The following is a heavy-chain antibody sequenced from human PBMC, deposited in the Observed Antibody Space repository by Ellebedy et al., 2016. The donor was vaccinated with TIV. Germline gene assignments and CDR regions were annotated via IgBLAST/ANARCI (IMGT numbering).Heavy chain of an antibody. Sequence: GESLKISCVGSGFSFGSHGMHWVRQAPGKGLEWVATISYDGSDKYYADSVKGRFTLSRDNSKATQYLQMNSLRAEDTAVYYCARGGDGHNPQQLDYWGQGTLVTVSS. CDR2: ISYDGSDK. D-gene: IGHD5-24*01. CDR1: GFSFGSHG. CDR3: ARGGDGHNPQQLDY. V-gene: IGHV3-33*08. J-gene: IGHJ4*02.